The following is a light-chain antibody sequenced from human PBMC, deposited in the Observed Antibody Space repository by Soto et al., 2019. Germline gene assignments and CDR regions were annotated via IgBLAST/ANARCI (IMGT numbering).Light chain of an antibody. CDR3: EQYGSSPCA. Sequence: EIVLTQSPGTLSLSPGERATLSCRASQSVSSSYLAWYQQKPGQAPRLLIYVASSRATGIPATFSGSGSGTAFTLTISRLAPAELAVYYCEQYGSSPCAFGPGTNVYIK. CDR2: VAS. V-gene: IGKV3-20*01. CDR1: QSVSSSY. J-gene: IGKJ3*01.